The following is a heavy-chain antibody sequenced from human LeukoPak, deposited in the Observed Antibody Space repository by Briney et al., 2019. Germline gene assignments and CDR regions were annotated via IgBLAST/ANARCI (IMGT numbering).Heavy chain of an antibody. Sequence: GASVKVSCKASGGTFSIYAISWVRQAPGQGLEWMGGIIPIFGTANYAQKFQGRVTITADESTSTAYMVLSSLRSEDTAVYYCARVGWQGYPDYYYYGMDVWGKGTTVTVSS. CDR2: IIPIFGTA. J-gene: IGHJ6*04. CDR3: ARVGWQGYPDYYYYGMDV. V-gene: IGHV1-69*13. CDR1: GGTFSIYA. D-gene: IGHD3-16*02.